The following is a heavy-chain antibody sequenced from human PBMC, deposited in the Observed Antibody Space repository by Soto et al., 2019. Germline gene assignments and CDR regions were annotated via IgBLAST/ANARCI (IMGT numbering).Heavy chain of an antibody. Sequence: GGSLSLSCAASGFTFSSYAMHWVRQAPGKGLEWVVVIWYDVSDKSYADSVKGRFTISRDNSKNTVYLQMNSLRAEDTAVYYCARAIQRLTTYDFESWGHRKIVTV. CDR3: ARAIQRLTTYDFES. D-gene: IGHD4-17*01. V-gene: IGHV3-33*01. CDR1: GFTFSSYA. J-gene: IGHJ3*02. CDR2: IWYDVSDK.